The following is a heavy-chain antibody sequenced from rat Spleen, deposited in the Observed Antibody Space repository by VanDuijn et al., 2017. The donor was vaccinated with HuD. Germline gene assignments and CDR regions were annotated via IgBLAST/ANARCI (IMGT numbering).Heavy chain of an antibody. CDR1: GFTFSNYY. CDR2: ISTGGGST. J-gene: IGHJ4*01. CDR3: ATGYPGISLYVMDA. D-gene: IGHD1-4*01. Sequence: EVQLVESGGVLVQPGRSMKLSCAASGFTFSNYYMAWVRQAPTKGLEWVAYISTGGGSTYYRDSVKGRFTISRDNAKSTLYLQMDSLRSEDTATYYCATGYPGISLYVMDAWGQGASVTVSS. V-gene: IGHV5-27*01.